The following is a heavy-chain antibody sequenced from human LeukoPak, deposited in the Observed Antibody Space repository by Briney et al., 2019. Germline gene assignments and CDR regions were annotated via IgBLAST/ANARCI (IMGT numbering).Heavy chain of an antibody. D-gene: IGHD4-17*01. J-gene: IGHJ4*02. CDR3: AREYGDYGFDY. V-gene: IGHV4-30-2*01. Sequence: SETLSLTCAVSGGSISSGGYSWSWIRQPPRKGLEWIGYIYHSGSTYYNPSLKSRVTISVDRSKNQFSLKLSSVTAADTAVYYCAREYGDYGFDYWGQGTLVTVSS. CDR2: IYHSGST. CDR1: GGSISSGGYS.